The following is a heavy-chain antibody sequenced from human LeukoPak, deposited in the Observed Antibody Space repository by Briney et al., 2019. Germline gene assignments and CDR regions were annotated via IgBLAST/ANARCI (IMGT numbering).Heavy chain of an antibody. D-gene: IGHD3-22*01. CDR1: GFSVSDYE. CDR3: AKVKTMIVVVTPFDS. Sequence: GGSLRLSCAASGFSVSDYEMNWVRQAPGKGLEWVAFIRYDGSDKYYADSVKGRFTISRDNSKNTLFLQMNSLRAEDTAVYYCAKVKTMIVVVTPFDSWGPGTLVTVSS. V-gene: IGHV3-30*02. J-gene: IGHJ4*02. CDR2: IRYDGSDK.